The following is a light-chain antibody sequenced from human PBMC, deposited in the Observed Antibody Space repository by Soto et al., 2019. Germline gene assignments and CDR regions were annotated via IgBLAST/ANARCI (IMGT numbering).Light chain of an antibody. Sequence: QSVLTQPPSVSAAPGQRVTISCSGSNSNIGNNYVSWYQQLPGTAPKLLIYDNNKRPSGIPDRFSGSKSGTSATLDITGLQTGDAADYYCGTRDSSRIGYVFGTGTKVTVL. CDR2: DNN. CDR1: NSNIGNNY. V-gene: IGLV1-51*01. J-gene: IGLJ1*01. CDR3: GTRDSSRIGYV.